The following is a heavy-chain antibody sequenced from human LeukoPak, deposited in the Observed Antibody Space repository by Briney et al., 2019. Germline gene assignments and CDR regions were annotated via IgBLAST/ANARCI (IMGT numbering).Heavy chain of an antibody. CDR1: GYTFTSYG. Sequence: VASVKVSCKASGYTFTSYGISWVRQAPGQGLEWMGWISAYNGNTNYAQKLQGRVTMTTDTSTSTAYMELRSLRSDDTAVYYCAREYVGSCSSNYYFDYWGQGTLVTVSS. J-gene: IGHJ4*02. CDR2: ISAYNGNT. V-gene: IGHV1-18*01. D-gene: IGHD2-15*01. CDR3: AREYVGSCSSNYYFDY.